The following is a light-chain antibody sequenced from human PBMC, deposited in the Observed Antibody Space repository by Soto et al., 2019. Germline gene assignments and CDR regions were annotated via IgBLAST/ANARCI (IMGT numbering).Light chain of an antibody. CDR1: QSISSW. Sequence: DIQMPQSPFTLSASVGERVTITCRASQSISSWLAWYQQKPGKAPKLLIYKASSLEGGVRSRLSGSGSGTEFTLTISSLQPDDFAAYYCQQYNSYITFGQGTRLEIK. V-gene: IGKV1-5*03. CDR2: KAS. J-gene: IGKJ5*01. CDR3: QQYNSYIT.